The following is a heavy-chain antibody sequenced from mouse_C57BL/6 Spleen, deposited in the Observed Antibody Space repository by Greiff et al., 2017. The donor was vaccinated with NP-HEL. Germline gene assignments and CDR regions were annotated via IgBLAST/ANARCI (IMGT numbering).Heavy chain of an antibody. Sequence: EVQLQQSGPELVKPGASVKISSKASGYSFTGYYMNWVKQSPEKSLEWIGEINPSTGGTTYNQKFKAKATLTVDKSSSTAYMQLKSLTSEDSAVYYCARLLTTAAWFAYWGQGTLVTVSA. D-gene: IGHD1-2*01. V-gene: IGHV1-42*01. CDR1: GYSFTGYY. CDR3: ARLLTTAAWFAY. CDR2: INPSTGGT. J-gene: IGHJ3*01.